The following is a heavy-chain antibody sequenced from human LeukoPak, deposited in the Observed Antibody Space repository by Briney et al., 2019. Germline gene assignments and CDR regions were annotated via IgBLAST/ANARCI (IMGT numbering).Heavy chain of an antibody. CDR2: ISGSGGST. CDR1: GFTFSSYA. J-gene: IGHJ4*02. Sequence: PGGSLRLSCAASGFTFSSYAMSWVRQAPGKGLEWVSAISGSGGSTYYADSVKGRFTISRDNSKNTLYLQMNSLRAEDTAVYYCAKGGSGYCSGGSCYPFDYWGQGILVTVSS. V-gene: IGHV3-23*01. CDR3: AKGGSGYCSGGSCYPFDY. D-gene: IGHD2-15*01.